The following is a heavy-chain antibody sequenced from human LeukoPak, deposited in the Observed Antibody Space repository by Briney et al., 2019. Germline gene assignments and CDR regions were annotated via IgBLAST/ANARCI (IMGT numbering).Heavy chain of an antibody. J-gene: IGHJ6*03. CDR3: AKEGLGSGINWDGYYYYYYMDV. D-gene: IGHD6-19*01. Sequence: GGSLRLSCAASGFTFSSYSMNWVRQAPGKGLEWVSSISSSSSYIYYADSVKGRFTIPRDNSKNTLYLQVNSLRAEDTAVYYCAKEGLGSGINWDGYYYYYYMDVWGKGTTVTVSS. CDR1: GFTFSSYS. V-gene: IGHV3-21*04. CDR2: ISSSSSYI.